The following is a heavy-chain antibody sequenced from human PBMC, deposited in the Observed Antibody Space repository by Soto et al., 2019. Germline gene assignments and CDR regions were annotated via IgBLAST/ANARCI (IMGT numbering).Heavy chain of an antibody. J-gene: IGHJ4*02. D-gene: IGHD4-4*01. CDR3: ARTTGRPLDF. CDR2: IDYSGTA. V-gene: IGHV4-39*01. CDR1: SLSSRFSNCV. Sequence: SAPLSHTCPFSSLSSRFSNCVLGRVRQPPGKGLEWIGNIDYSGTAYFNPSLGTRVTFPVDTSKNQFSLTLYSVTAADTAVYYCARTTGRPLDFWGQGSLV.